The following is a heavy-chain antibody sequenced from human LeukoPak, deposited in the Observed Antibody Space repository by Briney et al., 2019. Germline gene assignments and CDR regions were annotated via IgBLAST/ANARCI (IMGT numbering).Heavy chain of an antibody. V-gene: IGHV3-74*01. CDR2: IDTDGSGT. D-gene: IGHD7-27*01. CDR1: GSTFNTYF. J-gene: IGHJ6*03. Sequence: GGSLTLSCVVSGSTFNTYFMHWVRQSPGKGLVWVSHIDTDGSGTGYADSVKGRFIISRDNAKNTLYLQMHSLRAEDTAVYYCARSGPEHWGSNYYFYMDVWGKGTTVTVSS. CDR3: ARSGPEHWGSNYYFYMDV.